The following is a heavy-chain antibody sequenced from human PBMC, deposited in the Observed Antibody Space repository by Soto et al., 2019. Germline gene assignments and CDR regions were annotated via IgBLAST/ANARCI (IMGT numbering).Heavy chain of an antibody. D-gene: IGHD2-8*01. V-gene: IGHV1-8*01. CDR2: MKPYSGNT. J-gene: IGHJ6*02. CDR3: ARGENGQVKGPPEGI. Sequence: ASVKVSCKASGYTFANYDINWVRQATGQGLEWMGWMKPYSGNTDYAQKFQGRVTMTRDTSLNTAYMELSDLTVDDTPLYFCARGENGQVKGPPEGIWGQGTTVT. CDR1: GYTFANYD.